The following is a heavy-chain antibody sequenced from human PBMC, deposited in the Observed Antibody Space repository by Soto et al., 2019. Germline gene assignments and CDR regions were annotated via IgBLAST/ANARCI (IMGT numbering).Heavy chain of an antibody. CDR3: ARVPDR. J-gene: IGHJ5*02. Sequence: QLQLQESGSGLVKPSQTLSLTCAVSGGSISSGGYSWSWIRQPPGKGLGWIGYIYHSGSTYYNPSPXSXXTAAVDRSKKQFSLKLSSVTAADTAVYYCARVPDRWGQGTLVTVSS. D-gene: IGHD2-2*01. V-gene: IGHV4-30-2*01. CDR1: GGSISSGGYS. CDR2: IYHSGST.